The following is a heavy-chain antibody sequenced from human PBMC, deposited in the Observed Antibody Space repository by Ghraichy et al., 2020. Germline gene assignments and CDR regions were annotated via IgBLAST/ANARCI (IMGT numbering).Heavy chain of an antibody. CDR3: AKDLDGYNDPDY. CDR1: GFTFSSYA. Sequence: GESLNISCAASGFTFSSYAMSWVRQAPGKGLEWVSAISGSGGSTYYADSVKGRFTISRDNSKNTLYLQMNSLRAEDTAVYYCAKDLDGYNDPDYWGQGTLVTVSS. V-gene: IGHV3-23*01. CDR2: ISGSGGST. J-gene: IGHJ4*02. D-gene: IGHD5-24*01.